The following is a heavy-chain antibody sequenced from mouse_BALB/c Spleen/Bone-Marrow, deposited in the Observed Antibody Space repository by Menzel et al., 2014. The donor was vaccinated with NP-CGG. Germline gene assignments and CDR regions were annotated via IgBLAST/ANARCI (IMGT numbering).Heavy chain of an antibody. CDR3: TRWVYYGSSYIDY. V-gene: IGHV14-1*02. D-gene: IGHD1-1*01. J-gene: IGHJ2*01. CDR2: IDPENGNT. CDR1: GFNIKDYY. Sequence: EVKLVESGAEFVRPGALVKLSCNASGFNIKDYYMHWVKQRPEQGLEWIGWIDPENGNTIYDPKFPGKASITADTSSNTAYPQLSSLTSEDTAVYYCTRWVYYGSSYIDYWGQGTTLTVSS.